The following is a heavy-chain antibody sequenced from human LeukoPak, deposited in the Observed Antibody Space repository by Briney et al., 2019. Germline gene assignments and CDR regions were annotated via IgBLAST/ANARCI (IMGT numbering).Heavy chain of an antibody. CDR2: IYHSGST. Sequence: PSETLSLTCAVSGGSISSGGYSWSWIRQPPGKGLEWIGYIYHSGSTYYNPSLKSRVTISVDRSKNQFSLKLSSVTAADTAVYYCARGDYTSPYYFDHWGQGTLVTVSS. V-gene: IGHV4-30-2*01. CDR3: ARGDYTSPYYFDH. J-gene: IGHJ4*02. CDR1: GGSISSGGYS. D-gene: IGHD4-11*01.